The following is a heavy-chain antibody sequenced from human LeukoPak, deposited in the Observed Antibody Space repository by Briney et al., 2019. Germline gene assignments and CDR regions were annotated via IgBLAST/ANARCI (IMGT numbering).Heavy chain of an antibody. CDR2: IYYSGST. J-gene: IGHJ5*02. CDR3: ARVHYYGSGSRSFWFDP. D-gene: IGHD3-10*01. V-gene: IGHV4-59*01. CDR1: GGSISSYY. Sequence: SETLSLTCTVSGGSISSYYWSWIRQPPGKGLEWIGYIYYSGSTNYNPSLKSRVTISVDTSKNQFSPKLSSVTAADTAVYYCARVHYYGSGSRSFWFDPWGQGTLVTVSS.